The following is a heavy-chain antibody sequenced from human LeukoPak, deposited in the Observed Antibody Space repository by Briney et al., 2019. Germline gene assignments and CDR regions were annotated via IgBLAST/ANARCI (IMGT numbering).Heavy chain of an antibody. D-gene: IGHD2-2*01. J-gene: IGHJ5*02. CDR1: GYTLTELS. CDR3: ATFTVPAAMPFDWFDP. Sequence: ASVKVSCKVSGYTLTELSMHWVRQAPGKGLEWMGGFDPEDGETIYAQKFKGRFTMTEDTSTDTAYMELSSLRSEDTAVYYCATFTVPAAMPFDWFDPWGQGTLVTVSS. CDR2: FDPEDGET. V-gene: IGHV1-24*01.